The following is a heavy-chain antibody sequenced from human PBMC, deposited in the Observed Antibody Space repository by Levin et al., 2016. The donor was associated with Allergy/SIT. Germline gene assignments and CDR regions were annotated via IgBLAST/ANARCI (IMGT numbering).Heavy chain of an antibody. CDR2: IYSGGST. V-gene: IGHV3-66*02. CDR3: ARGIGSYDS. J-gene: IGHJ5*02. D-gene: IGHD3-3*01. Sequence: PGKGLEWVSVIYSGGSTYYADSVKGRFTTSRDNSKNTLYLQMNSLRAEDTAVYYCARGIGSYDSWGQGTLVTVSS.